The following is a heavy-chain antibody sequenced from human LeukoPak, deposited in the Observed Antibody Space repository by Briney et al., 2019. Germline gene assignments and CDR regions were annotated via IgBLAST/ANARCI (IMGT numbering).Heavy chain of an antibody. CDR2: IGGSGGST. V-gene: IGHV3-23*01. CDR3: AKENSGWAFDY. D-gene: IGHD6-19*01. J-gene: IGHJ4*02. CDR1: GFTFNMYA. Sequence: QPGGSLRLSCAASGFTFNMYAMSLVRQAPGKGLEWVSTIGGSGGSTFYADSVKGRFTISRDNSKNTLYLQVNSLRAEDTALYYCAKENSGWAFDYWGQGALVTVSS.